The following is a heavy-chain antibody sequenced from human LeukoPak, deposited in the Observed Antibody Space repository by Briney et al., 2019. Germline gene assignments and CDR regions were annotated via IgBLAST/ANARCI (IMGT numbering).Heavy chain of an antibody. V-gene: IGHV4-39*07. CDR2: IYYSGST. CDR1: GGSISSSSYY. Sequence: SETLSLTCTVSGGSISSSSYYWGWIRQPPGKGLEWIGSIYYSGSTYYNPSLKSQVTISVDTSKNQFSLKLSSVTAADTAVYYCARDRSTVTTYIDYWGQGTLVTVSS. D-gene: IGHD4-17*01. CDR3: ARDRSTVTTYIDY. J-gene: IGHJ4*02.